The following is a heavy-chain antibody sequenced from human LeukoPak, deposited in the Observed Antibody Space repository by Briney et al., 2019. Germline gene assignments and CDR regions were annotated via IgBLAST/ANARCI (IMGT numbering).Heavy chain of an antibody. CDR1: GYTFTGYY. CDR3: ARESEGCSSTSCFSG. Sequence: ASVKVSCKASGYTFTGYYMHWVRQAPGQGLEWMGWINPNSGGTNYAQKFQGRVTMTRDTSISTAYMELSRLRSDDTAVYYCARESEGCSSTSCFSGWGQGTLVTVSS. J-gene: IGHJ4*02. CDR2: INPNSGGT. D-gene: IGHD2-2*01. V-gene: IGHV1-2*02.